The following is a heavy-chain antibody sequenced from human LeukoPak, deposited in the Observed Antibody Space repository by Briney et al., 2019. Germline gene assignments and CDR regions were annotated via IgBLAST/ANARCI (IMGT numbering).Heavy chain of an antibody. Sequence: ASVKVSCKASGYTFTGYYMHWERQAPGQGLEWVGWIDPHSGGTNYAQKFQGRVTMTRDTSISTAYMELSRLRSDDTAVYYCARERADYDILTGYYRDYYYGMDVWGQGTTVTVSS. CDR3: ARERADYDILTGYYRDYYYGMDV. CDR1: GYTFTGYY. CDR2: IDPHSGGT. V-gene: IGHV1-2*02. J-gene: IGHJ6*02. D-gene: IGHD3-9*01.